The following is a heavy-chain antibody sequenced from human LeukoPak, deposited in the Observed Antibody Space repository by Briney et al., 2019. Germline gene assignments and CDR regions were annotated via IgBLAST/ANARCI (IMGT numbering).Heavy chain of an antibody. V-gene: IGHV3-23*01. CDR3: AKRSEYHFDC. D-gene: IGHD2-2*01. J-gene: IGHJ4*02. CDR1: GFTFSSYA. Sequence: GGSLGLSCAASGFTFSSYAMTWVRQAPGKGLEWVSTISGSGGSTYYADSVKGRFTISRDNSKNALYLQMNSLRAEDTAVYYCAKRSEYHFDCWGQGTLVTVSS. CDR2: ISGSGGST.